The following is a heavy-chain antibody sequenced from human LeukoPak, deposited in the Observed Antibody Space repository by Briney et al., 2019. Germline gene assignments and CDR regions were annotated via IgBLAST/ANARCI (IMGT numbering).Heavy chain of an antibody. Sequence: GESLKISCKGSGYIFTNYWISWVRQMPGKGLEWMGRIDPSDSYTYYSPSFQGHVTISADKSISTAYLQWSSLRASDTAMYYCAIQYYYVSGSYYNNWFDPWGQGTLVTVSS. D-gene: IGHD3-10*01. CDR2: IDPSDSYT. J-gene: IGHJ5*02. CDR1: GYIFTNYW. V-gene: IGHV5-10-1*01. CDR3: AIQYYYVSGSYYNNWFDP.